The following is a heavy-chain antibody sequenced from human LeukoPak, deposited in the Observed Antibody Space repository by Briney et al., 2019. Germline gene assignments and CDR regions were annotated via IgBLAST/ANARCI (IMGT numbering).Heavy chain of an antibody. J-gene: IGHJ6*02. Sequence: SGGSLRLSCAASGFTFSSYEMNWVRQAPGKGLEWVSYISSSGSTIYYADSVKGRFTISRDNAKNSLYLQMNSLRAKDTAVYYCARDLPGDYDSSGYYYYYYYGMDVWGQGTTVTVSS. CDR2: ISSSGSTI. CDR3: ARDLPGDYDSSGYYYYYYYGMDV. V-gene: IGHV3-48*03. CDR1: GFTFSSYE. D-gene: IGHD3-22*01.